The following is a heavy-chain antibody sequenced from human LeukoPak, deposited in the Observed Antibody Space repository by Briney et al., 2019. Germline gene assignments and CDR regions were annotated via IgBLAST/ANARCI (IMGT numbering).Heavy chain of an antibody. CDR2: INHSGST. CDR1: GGSFSGYY. D-gene: IGHD3-9*01. CDR3: ARSLRYFDKYYFDY. V-gene: IGHV4-34*01. Sequence: PSETLSLTCAVYGGSFSGYYWSWIRQPPGKGLEWIGEINHSGSTNYNPSLKSRVTISVDMSKNQFSLKLSSVTAADTAVYYCARSLRYFDKYYFDYWGQGTLVTVSS. J-gene: IGHJ4*02.